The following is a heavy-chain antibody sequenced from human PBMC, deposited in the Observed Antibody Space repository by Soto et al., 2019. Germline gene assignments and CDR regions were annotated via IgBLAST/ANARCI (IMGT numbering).Heavy chain of an antibody. CDR3: ARGGRFGELLTYYYGMDV. CDR1: GYTFTGYY. V-gene: IGHV1-2*04. D-gene: IGHD3-10*01. CDR2: INPNSGGT. Sequence: ASVKVSCKASGYTFTGYYMHCVRQAPGQGLEWMGWINPNSGGTNYAQKFQGWVTMTRDTSTSTAYMELSRLRSDDTAVYYCARGGRFGELLTYYYGMDVWGQGTTVTVSS. J-gene: IGHJ6*02.